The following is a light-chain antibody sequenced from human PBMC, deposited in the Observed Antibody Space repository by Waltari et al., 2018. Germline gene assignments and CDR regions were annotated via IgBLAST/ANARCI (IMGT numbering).Light chain of an antibody. Sequence: SYELAQPPSVSVSPGQQASITCSGATLGDKYVSWYQQEPGQSPVVVIYRDTERPSGIPERFSGSSSGNSATLTISGTQTMDEADYYCQAWDSSTAVFGGGTKLTVL. V-gene: IGLV3-1*01. CDR1: TLGDKY. CDR2: RDT. CDR3: QAWDSSTAV. J-gene: IGLJ2*01.